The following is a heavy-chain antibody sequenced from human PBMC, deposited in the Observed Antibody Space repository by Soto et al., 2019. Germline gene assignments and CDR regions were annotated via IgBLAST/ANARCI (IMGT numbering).Heavy chain of an antibody. Sequence: SETLSLTCTVSGGSISSYYWSWIRQPPGKGLEWIGYIYYSGSTNYNPSLKSRVTISVDTSKNQFSLKLSSVTAADTAVYYCARIRHSGSYYLMYYYGMDVWGQGTTVTVSS. CDR1: GGSISSYY. J-gene: IGHJ6*02. D-gene: IGHD1-26*01. CDR3: ARIRHSGSYYLMYYYGMDV. CDR2: IYYSGST. V-gene: IGHV4-59*08.